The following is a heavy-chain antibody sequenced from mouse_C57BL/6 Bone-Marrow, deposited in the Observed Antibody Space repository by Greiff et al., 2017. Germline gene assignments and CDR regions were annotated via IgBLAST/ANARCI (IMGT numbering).Heavy chain of an antibody. CDR3: ARGGGNFYFDY. CDR1: GYAFTNYL. D-gene: IGHD2-1*01. J-gene: IGHJ2*01. Sequence: QVQLQQSGAELVRPGTSVKVSCKASGYAFTNYLIKWVKQRPGQGLEWIGVINPGSGGTNYNEKFKGKATLTADTSSSTAYMQLSSLKSEDSAVFFCARGGGNFYFDYWGQGTTLTDSS. CDR2: INPGSGGT. V-gene: IGHV1-54*01.